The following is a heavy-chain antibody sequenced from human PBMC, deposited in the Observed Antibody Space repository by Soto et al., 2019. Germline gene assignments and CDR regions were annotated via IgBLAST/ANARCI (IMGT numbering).Heavy chain of an antibody. J-gene: IGHJ4*02. V-gene: IGHV4-30-4*01. CDR3: AREPYLPKARNDF. Sequence: QVHLQESGPGLVKPSQTLSLTCSVSGGSISSADYFWTWIRQSPGKGLEWMGYIFHSGTTYYNPSLKARLIISIENSKHQFSLRLTSVTAADSAVYCCAREPYLPKARNDFWGQGTLVTVSS. CDR2: IFHSGTT. CDR1: GGSISSADYF.